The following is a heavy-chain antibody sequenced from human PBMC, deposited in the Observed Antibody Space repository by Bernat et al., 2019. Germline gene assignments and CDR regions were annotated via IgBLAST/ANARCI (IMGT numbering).Heavy chain of an antibody. D-gene: IGHD3-22*01. CDR1: GGSISSGGYS. CDR3: ASGDSGSKVGS. Sequence: QVQLQESGPGLVKPSQTLSLTCTVSGGSISSGGYSWSWIRQHPGRGLEWIGHIYDGGSTYYNPSLRSRITISVDTSNNKFSLFLSSVTAADTAVYYCASGDSGSKVGSWGQGTLVTVSS. J-gene: IGHJ5*02. V-gene: IGHV4-31*03. CDR2: IYDGGST.